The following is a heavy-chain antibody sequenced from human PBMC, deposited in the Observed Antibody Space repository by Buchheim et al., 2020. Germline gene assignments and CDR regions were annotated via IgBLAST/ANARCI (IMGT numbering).Heavy chain of an antibody. D-gene: IGHD4/OR15-4a*01. CDR1: GFRFNTW. CDR3: ASGPGVLRMDV. J-gene: IGHJ6*02. CDR2: LKEDGSEK. Sequence: EVQLVESGGGLVQRGGSLRLSCAASGFRFNTWLSWVRQAPGKGLEWVATLKEDGSEKYYVDSVKDRFIISRDDAKTSMFLQRNSLRVEDTAVYYCASGPGVLRMDVWGQGT. V-gene: IGHV3-7*01.